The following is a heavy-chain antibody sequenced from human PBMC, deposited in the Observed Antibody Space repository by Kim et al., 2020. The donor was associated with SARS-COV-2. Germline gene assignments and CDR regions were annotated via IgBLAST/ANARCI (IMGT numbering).Heavy chain of an antibody. CDR1: GYTFTSYG. V-gene: IGHV1-18*01. CDR2: ISAYNGNT. Sequence: ASVKVSCKASGYTFTSYGISWVRQAPGQGLEWMGWISAYNGNTNYAQKLQGRVTMTTDTSTSTAYMELRSLRSDDTAVYYCARVDILTIFGVVITNWFDPWGQGTLVTVSS. J-gene: IGHJ5*02. CDR3: ARVDILTIFGVVITNWFDP. D-gene: IGHD3-3*01.